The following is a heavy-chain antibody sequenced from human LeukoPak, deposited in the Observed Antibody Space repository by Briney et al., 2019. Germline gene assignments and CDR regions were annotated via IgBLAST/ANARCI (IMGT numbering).Heavy chain of an antibody. J-gene: IGHJ4*02. CDR2: ICSIGNTI. D-gene: IGHD5-18*01. CDR3: ARLRGYSYGYGDY. V-gene: IGHV3-48*04. Sequence: GGSLRLSCAASGFTFSSYSMNWVRQAPGKGLEWVSYICSIGNTIDYADSVKGRFTISRDNAKNSLYLQMVSMRAEDTAVYDCARLRGYSYGYGDYWGQGTLVTVSS. CDR1: GFTFSSYS.